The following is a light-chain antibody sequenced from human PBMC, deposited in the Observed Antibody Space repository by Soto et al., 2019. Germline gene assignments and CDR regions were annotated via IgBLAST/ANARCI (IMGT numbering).Light chain of an antibody. CDR3: QQYNDWPRT. CDR1: QSTNY. Sequence: VLTQSPGSLSFSPGDKASLSCRASQSTNYLTWYQQKPGQAPRLLIYGASSRAPGIPDRFSGSGYGTGFTLTISSLQSEDFAIYYCQQYNDWPRTFGQGSKVDI. J-gene: IGKJ1*01. CDR2: GAS. V-gene: IGKV3-15*01.